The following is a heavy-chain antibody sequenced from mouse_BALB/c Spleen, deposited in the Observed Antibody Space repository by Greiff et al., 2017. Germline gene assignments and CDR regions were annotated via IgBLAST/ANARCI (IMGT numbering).Heavy chain of an antibody. D-gene: IGHD1-2*01. CDR3: TRSFITTAPWFAY. V-gene: IGHV1-15*01. Sequence: QVQLQQSGAELVRPGASVTLSCKASGYTFTDYEMHWVKQTPVHGLEWIGAIDPETGGTAYNQKFKGKATLTADKSSSTAYMELRSLTSEDSAVYYCTRSFITTAPWFAYWGQGTLVTVSA. J-gene: IGHJ3*01. CDR1: GYTFTDYE. CDR2: IDPETGGT.